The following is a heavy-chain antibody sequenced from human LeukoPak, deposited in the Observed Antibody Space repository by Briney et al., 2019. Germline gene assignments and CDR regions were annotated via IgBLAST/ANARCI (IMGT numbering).Heavy chain of an antibody. CDR1: GDSISSGSYY. J-gene: IGHJ6*03. Sequence: SETLSLTCTVSGDSISSGSYYWSWIRQPAGKGLEWIGRIYTSGSTNYNPSLKSRVIMSLDTSKNQFSLKLSSVTAADTAVYYCARVVVVVPAAMGAYYYYYMDVWGKGTTVTVSS. CDR2: IYTSGST. CDR3: ARVVVVVPAAMGAYYYYYMDV. D-gene: IGHD2-2*01. V-gene: IGHV4-61*02.